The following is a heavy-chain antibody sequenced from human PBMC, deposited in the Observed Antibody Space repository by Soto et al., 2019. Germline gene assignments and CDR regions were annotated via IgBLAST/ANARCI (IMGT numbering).Heavy chain of an antibody. CDR1: GFTFSSYA. CDR3: AKDGKSRYITMIVVVNDY. D-gene: IGHD3-22*01. J-gene: IGHJ4*02. V-gene: IGHV3-23*01. Sequence: GGSLRLSCAASGFTFSSYAMSWVRQAPGKGLEWVSAISGCGGSTYYADSVKGRFTISRDNSKNTLYLQMNSLRAEDTAVYYCAKDGKSRYITMIVVVNDYWGQGTLVTVSS. CDR2: ISGCGGST.